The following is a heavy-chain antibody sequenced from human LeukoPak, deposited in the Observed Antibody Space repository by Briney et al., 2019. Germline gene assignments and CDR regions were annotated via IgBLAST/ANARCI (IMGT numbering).Heavy chain of an antibody. CDR1: GASITSGSYY. V-gene: IGHV4-61*02. CDR3: ARDGDYGHYEY. Sequence: SETLSLTCAVSGASITSGSYYWCWIRQPAGKGLEWIGRIHTSGTTNYNPSLKSRVTISADTSKNQFSLKLTSVTAADTAVYYCARDGDYGHYEYWGQGTLVTVSS. D-gene: IGHD4-17*01. CDR2: IHTSGTT. J-gene: IGHJ4*02.